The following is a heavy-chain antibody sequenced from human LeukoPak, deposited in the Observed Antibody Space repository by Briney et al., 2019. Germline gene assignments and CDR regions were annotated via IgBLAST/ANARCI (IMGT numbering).Heavy chain of an antibody. Sequence: SETLSLTCTVSGGSISSYYWSWIRQPPGKGLEWIGYIYYSGSTNYNPSLKSRVTISLDTSKNQFSLKLSSLTAADTAVYYCARRVAGESRAFDIWGRGTMVTVSS. CDR1: GGSISSYY. J-gene: IGHJ3*02. V-gene: IGHV4-59*01. D-gene: IGHD3-10*01. CDR3: ARRVAGESRAFDI. CDR2: IYYSGST.